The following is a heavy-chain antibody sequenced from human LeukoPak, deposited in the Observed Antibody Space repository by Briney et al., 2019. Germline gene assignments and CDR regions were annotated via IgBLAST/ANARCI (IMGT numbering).Heavy chain of an antibody. CDR2: INWNSDTK. J-gene: IGHJ6*02. Sequence: PGGSLRLSCAGSGVAFHNYAMHWVRRPPGKGLEWVSAINWNSDTKAYADSVKGRFTISRDRAMNSLYLQMDSLRPEDTALYYCAKDTGGNGAYFYAMDVWGQGTSVTVSS. V-gene: IGHV3-9*01. CDR3: AKDTGGNGAYFYAMDV. D-gene: IGHD4-23*01. CDR1: GVAFHNYA.